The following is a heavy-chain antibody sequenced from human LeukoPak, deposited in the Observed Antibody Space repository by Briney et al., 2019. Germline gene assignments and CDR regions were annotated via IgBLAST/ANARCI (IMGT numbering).Heavy chain of an antibody. J-gene: IGHJ4*02. CDR3: AKNGKDNYDMFFDY. D-gene: IGHD3-9*01. V-gene: IGHV3-23*01. CDR2: LGDNDGRT. Sequence: GGSLRLSCAASGFTFSNYWMHWVRQAPGKGLEWVSALGDNDGRTFYADSVKGRFTISRDNSKNTLYLQMNSLRAEDTAIYYCAKNGKDNYDMFFDYWGQGTLVTVSS. CDR1: GFTFSNYW.